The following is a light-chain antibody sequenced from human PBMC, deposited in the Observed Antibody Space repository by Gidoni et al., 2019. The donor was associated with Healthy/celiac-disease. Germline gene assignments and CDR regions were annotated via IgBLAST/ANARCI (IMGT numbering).Light chain of an antibody. CDR1: SSDVGGYNY. J-gene: IGLJ2*01. Sequence: QSALTQPPSASGSPGQSVTISCTGTSSDVGGYNYVSWYQQHPGKAPKLMIYEVSKRPSGVPDRLSGSKSGNTASLTVSRLQAEDEADYYCSSYAGSNNFVVFGGGTKLTVL. CDR2: EVS. CDR3: SSYAGSNNFVV. V-gene: IGLV2-8*01.